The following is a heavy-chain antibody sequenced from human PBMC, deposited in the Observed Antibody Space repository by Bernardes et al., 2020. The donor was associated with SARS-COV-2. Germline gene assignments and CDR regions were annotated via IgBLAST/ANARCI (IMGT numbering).Heavy chain of an antibody. CDR3: ARGGGLATGDSRYYYYYGMDV. D-gene: IGHD5-12*01. Sequence: SVKVSCKASGGTFSSYTISWVRQAPGQGLEWMGRIIPILGIANYAQKFQGRVTITADKSTSTAYMELSSLRSEDTAVYYCARGGGLATGDSRYYYYYGMDVWGQGTTVTVSS. V-gene: IGHV1-69*02. J-gene: IGHJ6*02. CDR1: GGTFSSYT. CDR2: IIPILGIA.